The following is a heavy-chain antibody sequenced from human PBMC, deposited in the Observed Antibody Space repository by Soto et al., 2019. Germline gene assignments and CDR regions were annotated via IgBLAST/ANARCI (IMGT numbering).Heavy chain of an antibody. D-gene: IGHD4-17*01. J-gene: IGHJ6*02. CDR3: AVYDYGDPNMTGMAV. Sequence: ETLSLTCTVSGGSISSYYWSWIRQPPGKGLEWIGYIYYSGSTNYNPSLKSRVTISVDTSKNQFSLKLSSVTAADTAVYYCAVYDYGDPNMTGMAVWGQGTTVPVSS. CDR1: GGSISSYY. CDR2: IYYSGST. V-gene: IGHV4-59*01.